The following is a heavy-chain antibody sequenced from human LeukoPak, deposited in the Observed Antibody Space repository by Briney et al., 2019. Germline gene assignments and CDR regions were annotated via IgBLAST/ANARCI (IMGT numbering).Heavy chain of an antibody. D-gene: IGHD6-19*01. Sequence: SETLSLTCSVSGGSVTSGSYYWSWIRQPPGKGLEWIGFISFSGNTNYNPSLKSRVTISRDTSENQFSLKLRSVTATDTAVYYCARSSAWSPFDYWGQGTLVTVS. CDR1: GGSVTSGSYY. CDR2: ISFSGNT. J-gene: IGHJ4*02. CDR3: ARSSAWSPFDY. V-gene: IGHV4-61*01.